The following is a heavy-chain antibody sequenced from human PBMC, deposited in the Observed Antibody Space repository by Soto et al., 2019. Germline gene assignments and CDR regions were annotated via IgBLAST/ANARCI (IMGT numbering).Heavy chain of an antibody. Sequence: TGGSLRLSCAPSGFTFSSYAMSWVRQAPGKGLEWVSAISGSGGSTYYADSVKGRFTISRDDSKNTLYLQMNSLRAEDTAVYYCAKAHQLVLDYYYYGMDVRGQGTTVTVPS. CDR2: ISGSGGST. D-gene: IGHD6-13*01. J-gene: IGHJ6*02. CDR1: GFTFSSYA. CDR3: AKAHQLVLDYYYYGMDV. V-gene: IGHV3-23*01.